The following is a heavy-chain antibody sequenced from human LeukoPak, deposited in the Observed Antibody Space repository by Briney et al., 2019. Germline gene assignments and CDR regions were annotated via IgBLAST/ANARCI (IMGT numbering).Heavy chain of an antibody. D-gene: IGHD1-7*01. V-gene: IGHV3-7*01. CDR1: GFTFSSYA. CDR2: IKQDGSEK. J-gene: IGHJ4*02. Sequence: GGSLRLSCAASGFTFSSYAMSWVRQAPGKGLEWVANIKQDGSEKYYVDSVKGRFTISRDNAKNSLYLQMNSLRAEDTAIYYCAREDDWNYEDYWGQGTLVTVSS. CDR3: AREDDWNYEDY.